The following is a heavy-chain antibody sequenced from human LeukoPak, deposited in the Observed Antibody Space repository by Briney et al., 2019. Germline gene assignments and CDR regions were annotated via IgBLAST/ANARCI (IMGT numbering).Heavy chain of an antibody. CDR2: IYSGGST. D-gene: IGHD5-18*01. Sequence: GGSLRLSCAASGFTVSSNYMSWVRQALEKGLEWVSVIYSGGSTYYADSLKGRFTISRHNSKNTLYLQMNSLRAEDTAVYYCAREVQLWPGAFDIWGQGTMVTVSS. V-gene: IGHV3-53*04. CDR3: AREVQLWPGAFDI. CDR1: GFTVSSNY. J-gene: IGHJ3*02.